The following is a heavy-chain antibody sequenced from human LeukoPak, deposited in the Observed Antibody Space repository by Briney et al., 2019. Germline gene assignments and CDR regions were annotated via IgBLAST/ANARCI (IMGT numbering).Heavy chain of an antibody. V-gene: IGHV3-43*02. CDR1: GFTFGHCA. J-gene: IGHJ6*02. Sequence: GGSLRLSCAASGFTFGHCAMHWVRQAPGRGLEWVSLISGDGDGTYYADSVKGRFTISRDTSRNSPYLQMDSLRAEDTALYYCAKDRGGYYGSGTSYYFYGMDAWGQGTTVTVSS. CDR2: ISGDGDGT. CDR3: AKDRGGYYGSGTSYYFYGMDA. D-gene: IGHD3-10*01.